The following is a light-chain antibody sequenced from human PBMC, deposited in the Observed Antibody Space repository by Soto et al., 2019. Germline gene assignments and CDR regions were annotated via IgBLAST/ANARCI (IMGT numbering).Light chain of an antibody. CDR3: QAWGTGGV. V-gene: IGLV4-69*01. J-gene: IGLJ3*02. CDR1: SGHSDYA. Sequence: QPVLTQSPSASASPGASVNLTGTLSSGHSDYAIAWHQQQPEKGPRYLMKVTSDGSHTKGDGIPDRFSGSSSGADRYLTISSLRSDDEADYYCQAWGTGGVFGGGTKVTVL. CDR2: VTSDGSH.